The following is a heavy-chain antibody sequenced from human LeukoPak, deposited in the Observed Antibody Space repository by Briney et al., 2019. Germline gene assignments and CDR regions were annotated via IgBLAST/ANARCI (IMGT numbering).Heavy chain of an antibody. CDR2: IYSGGST. J-gene: IGHJ6*02. Sequence: GGSLRLSCAASRFTVSSNYMSWVRPAPGKGLEWVSVIYSGGSTYYADSVKGRFTISRDNSKNTLYLQMNSLRAEDTAVYYCARGCPYYYGMDVWGQGTTVTVSS. V-gene: IGHV3-53*01. CDR3: ARGCPYYYGMDV. CDR1: RFTVSSNY.